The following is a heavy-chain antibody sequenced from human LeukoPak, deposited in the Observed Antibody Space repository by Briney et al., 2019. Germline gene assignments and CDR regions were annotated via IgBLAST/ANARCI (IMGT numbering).Heavy chain of an antibody. J-gene: IGHJ6*03. V-gene: IGHV1-2*02. Sequence: ASVKVSCKASGYTFTGYYMHWVRQAPGQGLEWMGWINPNSGGTNYAQKFQGRVTMTRDTSISTAYMELSRLRSDDTAVYYCARDLEYQLLYGYYYYMDVWGKGTTVTVSS. CDR1: GYTFTGYY. D-gene: IGHD2-2*02. CDR2: INPNSGGT. CDR3: ARDLEYQLLYGYYYYMDV.